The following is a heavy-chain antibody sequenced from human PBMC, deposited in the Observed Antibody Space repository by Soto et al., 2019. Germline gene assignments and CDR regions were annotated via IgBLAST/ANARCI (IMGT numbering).Heavy chain of an antibody. D-gene: IGHD6-25*01. CDR3: VRGTSAWSGKDY. Sequence: GSLRLPCPASGFTFSNHWMHWVRQGPGQGLVWVSLINTDGSFRDYADSVRGRFTISRDNAKDTLILQMNSLRAEDTAVYYCVRGTSAWSGKDYWGQGTLVTVYS. V-gene: IGHV3-74*01. CDR1: GFTFSNHW. J-gene: IGHJ4*02. CDR2: INTDGSFR.